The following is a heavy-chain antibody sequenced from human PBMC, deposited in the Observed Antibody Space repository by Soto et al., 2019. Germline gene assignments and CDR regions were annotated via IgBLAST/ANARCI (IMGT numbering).Heavy chain of an antibody. CDR3: ARRWRMYVCSYYFDV. D-gene: IGHD1-1*01. CDR1: GGSFSGYY. V-gene: IGHV4-34*01. Sequence: SETLSLTCAVYGGSFSGYYWSWIRQPPGKGLEWIGEINHSGSTNYNPSLKSRVTISVDTSKNQFSLKLSSVTAADTAVYYCARRWRMYVCSYYFDVWGKGTMVTVSS. J-gene: IGHJ6*03. CDR2: INHSGST.